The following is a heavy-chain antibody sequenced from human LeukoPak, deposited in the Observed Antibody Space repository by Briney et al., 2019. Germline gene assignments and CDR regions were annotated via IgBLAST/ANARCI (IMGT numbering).Heavy chain of an antibody. CDR2: IYHSGST. CDR1: GYSISSDYY. J-gene: IGHJ4*02. Sequence: RPSETLSRTCAVSGYSISSDYYWGWIRQPPGKGLAWIGNIYHSGSTYYNPSLKSRVTISVDTSKNQFSLKLSSVTAADTAVYYCASREMATITSFDYWGQGTLVTVSS. D-gene: IGHD5-24*01. V-gene: IGHV4-38-2*01. CDR3: ASREMATITSFDY.